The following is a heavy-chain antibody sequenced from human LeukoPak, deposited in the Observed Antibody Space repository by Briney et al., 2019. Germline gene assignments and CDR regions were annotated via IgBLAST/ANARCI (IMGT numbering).Heavy chain of an antibody. CDR3: AELGITMIGGV. V-gene: IGHV3-21*01. J-gene: IGHJ6*04. CDR2: ISSSSSYI. D-gene: IGHD3-10*02. CDR1: GFTFNTYS. Sequence: GGSLRLSCTASGFTFNTYSMNWVRQAPGKGLEWVSSISSSSSYIYYADSVKGRFTISRDNAKNSLYLQMNSLRAEDTAVYYCAELGITMIGGVWGKGTTVTISS.